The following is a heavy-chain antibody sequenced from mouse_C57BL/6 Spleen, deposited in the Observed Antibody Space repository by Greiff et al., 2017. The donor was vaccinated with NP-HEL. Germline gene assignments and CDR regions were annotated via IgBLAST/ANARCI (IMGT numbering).Heavy chain of an antibody. CDR2: INPNNGGT. D-gene: IGHD1-1*01. V-gene: IGHV1-26*01. Sequence: EVQLQQSGPELVKPGASVKISCKASGYTFTDYYMKWVKQSPGKSLEWIGDINPNNGGTSYNQKFKGKATLTVDKSSSTAYMELRSLTSEDSAVYYCASDTTVPFDYWGQGTTLTVSS. CDR3: ASDTTVPFDY. J-gene: IGHJ2*01. CDR1: GYTFTDYY.